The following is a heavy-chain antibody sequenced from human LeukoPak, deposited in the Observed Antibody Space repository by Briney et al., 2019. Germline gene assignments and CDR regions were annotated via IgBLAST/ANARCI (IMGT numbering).Heavy chain of an antibody. CDR1: GFTFSNYW. Sequence: GGSLRLACAASGFTFSNYWMHWVRQAPGKGLVWVSRINSDGINTSYADSVKGRFTISRDNAKNTLNLQMNSLRAEDTAVYYCARDLGQYYDTSDNWFDPWGQGTLVTVSS. CDR2: INSDGINT. CDR3: ARDLGQYYDTSDNWFDP. J-gene: IGHJ5*02. D-gene: IGHD3-22*01. V-gene: IGHV3-74*01.